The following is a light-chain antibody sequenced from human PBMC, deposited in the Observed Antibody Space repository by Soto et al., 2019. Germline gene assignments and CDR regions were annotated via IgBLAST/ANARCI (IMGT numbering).Light chain of an antibody. CDR1: QRLLHRNGYNC. V-gene: IGKV2-28*01. Sequence: IVMTQSPLSLPVTPGEPASISCRSSQRLLHRNGYNCVDWYLQKPGQSPQLLIYLGSNRASGVPDRLSGSGSGTDFTLQISRVEAEDVGVYYCMQTLQTPLTFGGGTKVEIK. J-gene: IGKJ4*01. CDR2: LGS. CDR3: MQTLQTPLT.